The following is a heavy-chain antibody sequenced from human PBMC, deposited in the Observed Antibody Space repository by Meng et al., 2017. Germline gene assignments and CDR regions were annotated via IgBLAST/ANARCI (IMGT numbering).Heavy chain of an antibody. D-gene: IGHD2-2*02. CDR3: ARVVGDCASCYKGWFDP. CDR1: GASLTSGIF. J-gene: IGHJ5*02. CDR2: ISYNGAT. V-gene: IGHV4-30-4*01. Sequence: QVQLQESGPGLVRPSQTLSLTCTVSGASLTSGIFWIWIRQPPGKGLEYIGYISYNGATYYNPSLKSRLTMSVDTAKNQFSLSLSSVTAADTAVYYCARVVGDCASCYKGWFDPWGQGTLVTVSS.